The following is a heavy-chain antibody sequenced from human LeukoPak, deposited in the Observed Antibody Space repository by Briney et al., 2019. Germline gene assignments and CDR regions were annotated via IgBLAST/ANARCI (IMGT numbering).Heavy chain of an antibody. CDR2: FYTSGST. V-gene: IGHV4-4*07. Sequence: SETLSLTCTVSGGSISSYYWSWIRQPAGKGLEWIGRFYTSGSTNYNPSLKSRVTMSIDTSKNQFSLKLSSVTAADTAVYYCAKDRIVATIIPRDSHYGMDVWGRGTTVTVSS. CDR3: AKDRIVATIIPRDSHYGMDV. CDR1: GGSISSYY. J-gene: IGHJ6*02. D-gene: IGHD5-12*01.